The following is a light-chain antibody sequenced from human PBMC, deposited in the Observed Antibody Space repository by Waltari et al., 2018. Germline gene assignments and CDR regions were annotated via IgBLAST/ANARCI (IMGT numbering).Light chain of an antibody. CDR3: CSYTGGYTWV. Sequence: QSALTQPRSVSGSPGQSVPISCTGTSSDLSTYNYVSWYQQHPGKAPKLLIHDVTRRPSGVPVRFSGSRSGNTASLTISGLQAEDEADYYCCSYTGGYTWVFGGGTKLTVL. CDR1: SSDLSTYNY. V-gene: IGLV2-11*01. J-gene: IGLJ3*02. CDR2: DVT.